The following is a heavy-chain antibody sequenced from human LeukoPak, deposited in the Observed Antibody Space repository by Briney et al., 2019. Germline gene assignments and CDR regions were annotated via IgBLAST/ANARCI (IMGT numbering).Heavy chain of an antibody. D-gene: IGHD2-15*01. Sequence: GESLTISCKGSGYSFTTYWISWVRHMRGRGLEWMGIIYSGDSDTRYSPSFQGQGTISADKSISTAYLQWSSLKASDTAMYYCARARYCSGGTCYPDYWGQGTLVTVSS. CDR2: IYSGDSDT. V-gene: IGHV5-51*01. CDR1: GYSFTTYW. J-gene: IGHJ4*02. CDR3: ARARYCSGGTCYPDY.